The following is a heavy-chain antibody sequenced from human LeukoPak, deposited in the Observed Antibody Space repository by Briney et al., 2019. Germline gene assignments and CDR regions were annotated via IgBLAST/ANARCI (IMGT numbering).Heavy chain of an antibody. J-gene: IGHJ4*02. V-gene: IGHV3-7*03. CDR3: AKGCSYGRFDY. CDR1: GFTFSSYW. CDR2: IKQDGSET. Sequence: GGSLRLSCAASGFTFSSYWMSWVRQAPGKGLEWVANIKQDGSETYYVDSVKGRFTISRDNAKNSLYLQMNSLRAEDTAVYYCAKGCSYGRFDYWGQGTLVTVSS. D-gene: IGHD5-18*01.